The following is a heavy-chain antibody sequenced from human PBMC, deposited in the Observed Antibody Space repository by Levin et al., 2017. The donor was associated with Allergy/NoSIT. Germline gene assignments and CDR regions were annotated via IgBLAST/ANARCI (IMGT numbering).Heavy chain of an antibody. CDR1: GFTFSSYS. D-gene: IGHD2-15*01. V-gene: IGHV3-21*01. CDR3: VRGGYCRGASCQGPDDY. Sequence: GGSLRLSCTASGFTFSSYSMNWVRQAPGKGPEWVSTLSRSSTFISYADSVMGRFTISRDNAKNSLYLQMNSLREEDTAVYYCVRGGYCRGASCQGPDDYWGQGTLVTVSS. J-gene: IGHJ4*02. CDR2: LSRSSTFI.